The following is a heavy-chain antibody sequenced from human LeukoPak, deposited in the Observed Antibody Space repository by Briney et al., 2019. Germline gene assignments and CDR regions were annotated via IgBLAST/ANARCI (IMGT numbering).Heavy chain of an antibody. V-gene: IGHV4-59*01. CDR2: IYYSGST. Sequence: SETLSLTCTVSGGSISSYYWSWIRQPPGKGLEWIGYIYYSGSTNYNPSLKSRVTISVDTSKNQFSLKLSSVTAADTAVYYCAATGYYPNWLDPWGQGTLVTVSS. D-gene: IGHD3-9*01. CDR3: AATGYYPNWLDP. J-gene: IGHJ5*02. CDR1: GGSISSYY.